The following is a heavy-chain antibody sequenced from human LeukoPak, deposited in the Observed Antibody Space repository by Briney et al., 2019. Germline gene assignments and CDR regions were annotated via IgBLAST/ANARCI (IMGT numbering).Heavy chain of an antibody. CDR2: ISSAGTYI. V-gene: IGHV3-21*01. J-gene: IGHJ2*01. Sequence: GGSLRLSCAASGFTFSSYSMNWVRQAPGKGLEWVSSISSAGTYIYYADSTKGRFTISRDNAKSSLYLQMNSLRAEDTAVYYCARAEATAGTDWYFDLWGRGTLVTASS. CDR1: GFTFSSYS. D-gene: IGHD6-13*01. CDR3: ARAEATAGTDWYFDL.